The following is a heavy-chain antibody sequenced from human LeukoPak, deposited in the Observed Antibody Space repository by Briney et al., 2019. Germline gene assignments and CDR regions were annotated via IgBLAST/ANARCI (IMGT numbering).Heavy chain of an antibody. CDR3: ARRHIVVVTATSGYGMDV. CDR2: ISNSSSYI. Sequence: SGGSLRLSCAASGFTFSSYGMNWVRQAPGKGLEWVSSISNSSSYIYYADSVKGRFTISRDNAKNSLYLQMNSLRAEDTAVYYCARRHIVVVTATSGYGMDVWGQGTTVTVSS. J-gene: IGHJ6*02. V-gene: IGHV3-21*01. CDR1: GFTFSSYG. D-gene: IGHD2-21*02.